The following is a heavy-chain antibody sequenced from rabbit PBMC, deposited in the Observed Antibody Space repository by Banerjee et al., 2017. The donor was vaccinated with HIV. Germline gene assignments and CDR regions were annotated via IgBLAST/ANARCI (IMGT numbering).Heavy chain of an antibody. CDR3: ARPYGGRAGFYFDL. Sequence: QSLEESGGRLVTPGGSLTLTCTVSGFSLSSYNICWVRQAPGKGLEWIACIYTASSGSTYYASWAKGRFTISKTSSTTVTLQMTSLTAADTATYFCARPYGGRAGFYFDLWGPGTLVTVS. V-gene: IGHV1S40*01. J-gene: IGHJ4*01. D-gene: IGHD2-1*01. CDR2: IYTASSGST. CDR1: GFSLSSYN.